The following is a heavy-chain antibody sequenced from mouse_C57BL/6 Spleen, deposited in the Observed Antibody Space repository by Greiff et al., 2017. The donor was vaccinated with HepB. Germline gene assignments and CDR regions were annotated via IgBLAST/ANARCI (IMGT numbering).Heavy chain of an antibody. V-gene: IGHV1-50*01. Sequence: VQLQQSGAELVKPGASVKLSCKASGYTFTSYWMQWVKQRPGQGLEWIGEIDPSDSYTNYNQKFKGKATLTVDTSSSTAYMQLSSLTSEDSAVYYCARKGGNYLGNFDYWGQGTTLTVSS. D-gene: IGHD2-1*01. CDR1: GYTFTSYW. CDR3: ARKGGNYLGNFDY. J-gene: IGHJ2*01. CDR2: IDPSDSYT.